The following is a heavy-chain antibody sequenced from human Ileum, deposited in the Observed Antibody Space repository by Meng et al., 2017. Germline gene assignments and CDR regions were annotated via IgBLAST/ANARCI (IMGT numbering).Heavy chain of an antibody. D-gene: IGHD5-18*01. CDR2: IVYCGNS. CDR1: GDSLTSVNTQ. CDR3: AREFYVDTAMVIDS. V-gene: IGHV4-30-4*01. J-gene: IGHJ4*02. Sequence: QVQLQESGPGLVKPSQAMSLTCTVSGDSLTSVNTQWSWIRQSTGKGPEYNGYIVYCGNSYYNPSLKSRLIISIDTSSNEFSLRLNSVTAADTAVYYCAREFYVDTAMVIDSWGQGTLVTVSS.